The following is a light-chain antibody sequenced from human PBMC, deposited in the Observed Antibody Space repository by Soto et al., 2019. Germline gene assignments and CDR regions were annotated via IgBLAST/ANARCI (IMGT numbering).Light chain of an antibody. V-gene: IGLV2-14*01. CDR3: SAYRRGSTVV. Sequence: QSALTQPASVSGSPGQSITISCTGTISDVGGYNYVSWYQQFSGKAPTLIIYEVTNRPSGISNRFSGSKSGETASLTISGLRAEDEADYHCSAYRRGSTVVFGGGTKLTVL. CDR1: ISDVGGYNY. J-gene: IGLJ2*01. CDR2: EVT.